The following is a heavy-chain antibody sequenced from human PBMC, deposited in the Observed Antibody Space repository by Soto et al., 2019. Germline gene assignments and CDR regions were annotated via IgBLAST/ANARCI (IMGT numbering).Heavy chain of an antibody. CDR2: ISSGGST. Sequence: EVQLLESGGGLIQPGGSLRLSCASSGFTFSTHALSWVRQAPGKGLEWVSTISSGGSTNYGDSVRGRFDISRDNSKNTLYLQTNSLRAEDTAVYYCAKLLEQNFDYWGQGTLVTVSS. CDR3: AKLLEQNFDY. V-gene: IGHV3-23*01. CDR1: GFTFSTHA. J-gene: IGHJ4*02.